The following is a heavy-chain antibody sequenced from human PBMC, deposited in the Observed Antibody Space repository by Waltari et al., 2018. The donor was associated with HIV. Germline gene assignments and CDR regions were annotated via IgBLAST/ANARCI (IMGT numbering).Heavy chain of an antibody. CDR2: IWDDGSNK. CDR1: GFTFSSYG. D-gene: IGHD5-18*01. CDR3: ARGSGQRWLQPSDY. V-gene: IGHV3-33*01. Sequence: QVQLVESGGGVVQPGRSLRLSCAASGFTFSSYGMHWVRQAPGKGVEWVAVIWDDGSNKYYADSVKGRFTISRDNSKNTRYLQMNSLRAEDTAVYYCARGSGQRWLQPSDYGGQGTLVTVSS. J-gene: IGHJ4*02.